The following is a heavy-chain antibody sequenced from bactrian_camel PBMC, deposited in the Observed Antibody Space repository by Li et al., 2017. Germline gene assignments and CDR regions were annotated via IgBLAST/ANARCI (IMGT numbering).Heavy chain of an antibody. CDR1: GFTFSSYS. Sequence: VQLVESGGGLVQPGGSLRLSCVGSGFTFSSYSMTWVRQAPGKGLEWVARIYSDGGRTYYTDSVKGRFTISRDNAKNTLYLQMNSLKTEDTAVYYCATDEDWSWHYWGQGTQVTVS. V-gene: IGHV3S40*01. CDR2: IYSDGGRT. CDR3: ATDEDWSWHY. J-gene: IGHJ4*01. D-gene: IGHD7*01.